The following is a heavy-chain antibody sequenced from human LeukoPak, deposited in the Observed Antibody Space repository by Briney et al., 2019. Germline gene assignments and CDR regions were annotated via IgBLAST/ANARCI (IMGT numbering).Heavy chain of an antibody. CDR1: GFTFSSYA. J-gene: IGHJ4*02. CDR3: AGGDYYDSSGYPAD. Sequence: GGSLRLSCAASGFTFSSYAMSWVRQAPGKGLEWVSAISGSGGSTYFADSVKGRFTISRDNSKNTLDLQMNSLRAEDTAVYYCAGGDYYDSSGYPADWGQGTLVTVSS. CDR2: ISGSGGST. D-gene: IGHD3-22*01. V-gene: IGHV3-23*01.